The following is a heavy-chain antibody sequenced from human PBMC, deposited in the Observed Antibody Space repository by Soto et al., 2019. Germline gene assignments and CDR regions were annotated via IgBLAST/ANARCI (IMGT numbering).Heavy chain of an antibody. Sequence: GGSLRLSCAACGFTFSRYWMDWVRQAPRKGLEWVATIKHDGSEQYYVDSVKGRFIVSRDNAKNSLFLQMNGLRVEDTAVYFCARAMGTDGWSNHPFDIWGQGTMVTVSS. CDR1: GFTFSRYW. V-gene: IGHV3-7*04. J-gene: IGHJ3*02. D-gene: IGHD6-19*01. CDR2: IKHDGSEQ. CDR3: ARAMGTDGWSNHPFDI.